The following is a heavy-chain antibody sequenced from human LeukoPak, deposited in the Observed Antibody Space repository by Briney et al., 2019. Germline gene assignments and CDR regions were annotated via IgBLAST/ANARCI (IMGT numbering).Heavy chain of an antibody. V-gene: IGHV3-23*01. CDR2: ISGSGGST. Sequence: PGGSLRLSCAASGFTFSSYAMSWVRQAPGKGLEWVSAISGSGGSTCYADSVKGRFTISRDNSKNTLYLQMNSLRAEDTAVYYCAKAGYCSSTSCYRRGFDPWGQGTLVTVSS. D-gene: IGHD2-2*01. J-gene: IGHJ5*02. CDR3: AKAGYCSSTSCYRRGFDP. CDR1: GFTFSSYA.